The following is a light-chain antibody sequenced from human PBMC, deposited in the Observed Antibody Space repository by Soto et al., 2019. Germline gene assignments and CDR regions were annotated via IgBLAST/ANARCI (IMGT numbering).Light chain of an antibody. CDR1: QSVNLN. J-gene: IGKJ3*01. Sequence: EIMMTQSPGTLSVSPGEGATLSCTASQSVNLNLAWYQQKPAQPSRLHLYGASTRATGIPVRFRCSGSGTEFTLTFSSLQSEYSAVDYCYQYNAWSRGTFGPGTKVEIK. CDR2: GAS. V-gene: IGKV3-15*01. CDR3: YQYNAWSRGT.